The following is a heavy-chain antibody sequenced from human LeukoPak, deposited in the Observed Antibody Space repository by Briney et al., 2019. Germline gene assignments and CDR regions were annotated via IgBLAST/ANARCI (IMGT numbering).Heavy chain of an antibody. V-gene: IGHV4-34*01. J-gene: IGHJ6*03. CDR2: INHSGST. CDR1: GGSFSVYY. CDR3: AGLPAAYYYYYYMDV. D-gene: IGHD2-2*01. Sequence: SETLSLTCAVYGGSFSVYYWSWIRPPPGKGLEWTGEINHSGSTNYNPSLKSRVTISVDTSNNQCSLKLNSLTAEDLAWYYCAGLPAAYYYYYYMDVWGKGTTVTVSS.